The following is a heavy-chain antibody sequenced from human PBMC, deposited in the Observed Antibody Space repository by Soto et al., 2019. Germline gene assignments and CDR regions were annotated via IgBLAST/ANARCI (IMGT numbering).Heavy chain of an antibody. CDR2: INHGGST. CDR3: ARGSPTYSNYGIRLKNWFDP. V-gene: IGHV4-34*01. D-gene: IGHD4-4*01. CDR1: GGSFSGYY. J-gene: IGHJ5*02. Sequence: QVQLQHWGAGLLKPSETLSLTCAVYGGSFSGYYWSWIRQPPGKGLEWIGEINHGGSTNYNPSLKRRVPISVDTSKNQFALKLSSVPAADTAVDYCARGSPTYSNYGIRLKNWFDPWGQGTLVTVSS.